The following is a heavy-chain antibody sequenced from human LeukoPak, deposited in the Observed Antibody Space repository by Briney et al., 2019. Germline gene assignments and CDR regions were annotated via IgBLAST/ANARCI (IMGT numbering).Heavy chain of an antibody. CDR1: GGSISSYY. V-gene: IGHV4-59*01. CDR3: ASGYCSGGSCYSPNWFDP. J-gene: IGHJ5*02. CDR2: IYYSGST. D-gene: IGHD2-15*01. Sequence: PSETLSLTCTVSGGSISSYYWSWIRQPPRKGLEWIGYIYYSGSTNYNPSLKSRVTISVDTSKNQFSLKLSSVTAADTAVYYCASGYCSGGSCYSPNWFDPWGQGTLVTVSS.